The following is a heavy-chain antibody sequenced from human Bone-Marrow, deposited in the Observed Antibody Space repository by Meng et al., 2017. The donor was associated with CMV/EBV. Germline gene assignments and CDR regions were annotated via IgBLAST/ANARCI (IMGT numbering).Heavy chain of an antibody. CDR3: VRDLGSGWYTVRKFDY. CDR2: ISAYNGNT. CDR1: GYTFTSYG. D-gene: IGHD6-19*01. J-gene: IGHJ4*02. V-gene: IGHV1-18*01. Sequence: QVQLGQPGAEVKKPGASVKVSCKASGYTFTSYGISWVRQAPGQGLEWMGWISAYNGNTNYAQKLQGRVTMTTDTSTSTAYMELRSLRSDDTAVYYCVRDLGSGWYTVRKFDYWGQGTLVTVSS.